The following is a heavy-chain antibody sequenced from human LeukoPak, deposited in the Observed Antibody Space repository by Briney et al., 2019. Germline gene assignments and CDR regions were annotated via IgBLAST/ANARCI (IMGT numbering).Heavy chain of an antibody. D-gene: IGHD5-18*01. CDR1: GFTFITYN. Sequence: GGSLRLSCAASGFTFITYNMNWVRQAPGKGLEWVSSISSSGDYIYYTDSVKGRFTISRDNSKNTLYVQMNSPRPDDTAVYYCATSPVYSYGHPYYFDYWGQGTLVTVSS. J-gene: IGHJ4*02. CDR2: ISSSGDYI. V-gene: IGHV3-21*01. CDR3: ATSPVYSYGHPYYFDY.